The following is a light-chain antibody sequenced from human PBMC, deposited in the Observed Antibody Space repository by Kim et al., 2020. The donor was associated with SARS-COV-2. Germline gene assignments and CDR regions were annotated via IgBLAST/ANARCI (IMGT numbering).Light chain of an antibody. CDR2: QDS. J-gene: IGLJ2*01. CDR3: QTWDSSTDVV. V-gene: IGLV3-1*01. CDR1: KLGDKY. Sequence: VYPGQTANITCSGDKLGDKYASWYQQKPGQSPVLVIYQDSKRPSGIPERFSGSNSGNTATLTISGTQAMDEADYYCQTWDSSTDVVFGGGTQLTVL.